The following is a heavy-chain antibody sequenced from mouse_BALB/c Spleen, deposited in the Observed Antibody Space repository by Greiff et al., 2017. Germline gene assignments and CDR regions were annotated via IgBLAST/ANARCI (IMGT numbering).Heavy chain of an antibody. CDR2: ILPGSGST. J-gene: IGHJ2*01. Sequence: VKLMESGAELMKPGASVKISCKATGYTFSSYWIEWVKQRPGHGLEWIGEILPGSGSTNYNEKFKGKATFTADTSSNTAYMQLSSLTSEDSAVYYCARFRYDGGFDYWGQGTTLTVSS. CDR3: ARFRYDGGFDY. V-gene: IGHV1-9*01. CDR1: GYTFSSYW. D-gene: IGHD2-14*01.